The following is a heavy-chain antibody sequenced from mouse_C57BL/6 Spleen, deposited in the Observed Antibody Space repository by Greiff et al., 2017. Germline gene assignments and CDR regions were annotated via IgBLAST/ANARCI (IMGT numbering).Heavy chain of an antibody. Sequence: EVKLLESGGGLVKPGGSLKLSCAASGFTFSDYGMHWVRQAPEKGLEWVAYISSGSSTIYYADTVKGRVTISRDNATNTLFLQLTSLRSEDTAMYYCARHYYGSSLFDDWGQGTTLTVSS. D-gene: IGHD1-1*01. CDR2: ISSGSSTI. J-gene: IGHJ2*01. CDR1: GFTFSDYG. CDR3: ARHYYGSSLFDD. V-gene: IGHV5-17*01.